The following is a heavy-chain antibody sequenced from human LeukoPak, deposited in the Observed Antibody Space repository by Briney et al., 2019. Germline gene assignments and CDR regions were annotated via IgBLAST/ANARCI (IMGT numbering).Heavy chain of an antibody. J-gene: IGHJ4*02. CDR1: GGSISSSSYY. V-gene: IGHV4-39*07. Sequence: PSETLSLTCTVSGGSISSSSYYWGWIRQPPEKGLEWIGSIYYSGSTYYNPSLKSRVTISVDTSKNQFSLKLSSVTAADTAVYYCANYYDSSGYYFDYWGQGTLVTVSS. CDR2: IYYSGST. D-gene: IGHD3-22*01. CDR3: ANYYDSSGYYFDY.